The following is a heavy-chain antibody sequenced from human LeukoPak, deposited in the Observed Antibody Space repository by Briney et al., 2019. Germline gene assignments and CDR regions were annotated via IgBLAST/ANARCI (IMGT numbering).Heavy chain of an antibody. Sequence: SQTLSLTCAISGDSVSSNSAAWNWIRQSPSRGLEWLGRTYYRSRWSNDYAVSVKSRITINPDTSQNQFSLQLNSLTPEDTAVYYCARAPIGGWYFDLWGRGTLVTVSS. V-gene: IGHV6-1*01. CDR1: GDSVSSNSAA. CDR2: TYYRSRWSN. J-gene: IGHJ2*01. CDR3: ARAPIGGWYFDL. D-gene: IGHD2-15*01.